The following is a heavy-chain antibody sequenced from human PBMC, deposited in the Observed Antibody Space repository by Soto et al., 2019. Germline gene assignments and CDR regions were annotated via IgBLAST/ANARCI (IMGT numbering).Heavy chain of an antibody. CDR1: GGTFCSYA. J-gene: IGHJ6*02. D-gene: IGHD2-21*02. V-gene: IGHV1-69*13. Sequence: GASVKVSCKASGGTFCSYAISWVRQAPGQGLEWMRGIIPIFGTANYAQKFQGRVTITADESTSTAYMELSSLRSEDTAVYYCARVEAYCGGDCYRGMDVWGQGTTVTVSS. CDR3: ARVEAYCGGDCYRGMDV. CDR2: IIPIFGTA.